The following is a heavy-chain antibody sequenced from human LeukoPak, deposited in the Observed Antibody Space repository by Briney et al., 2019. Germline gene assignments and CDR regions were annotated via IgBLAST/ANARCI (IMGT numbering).Heavy chain of an antibody. CDR1: GFTFSNYP. CDR3: ARGIRPDY. Sequence: TGGSLRLSCAASGFTFSNYPMNWVRQAPGKGLEWVSYISSSSTIYYTDSVQGRFTISRDNAKNSLYLQMKDLRAEDTAAYYCARGIRPDYWGQGTLVTVSS. CDR2: ISSSSTI. J-gene: IGHJ4*02. V-gene: IGHV3-48*01.